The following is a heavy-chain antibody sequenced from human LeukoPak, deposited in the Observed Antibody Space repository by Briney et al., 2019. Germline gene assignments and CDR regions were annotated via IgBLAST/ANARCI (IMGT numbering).Heavy chain of an antibody. Sequence: PSETLSLTCTVSGFSISTYSWSWIRQPPGKGLEWVGYIYSSGGTDHNPSLKSRVTMSADTSTNQLSLKLNSVTAADTAVYYCARAKRWENDAFDIWGQGTLVTVAS. CDR2: IYSSGGT. D-gene: IGHD1-26*01. CDR1: GFSISTYS. CDR3: ARAKRWENDAFDI. V-gene: IGHV4-59*01. J-gene: IGHJ3*02.